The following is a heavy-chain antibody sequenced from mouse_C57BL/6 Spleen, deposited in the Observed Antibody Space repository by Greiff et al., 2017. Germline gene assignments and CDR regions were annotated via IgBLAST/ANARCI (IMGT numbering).Heavy chain of an antibody. CDR1: GYSITSGYY. D-gene: IGHD2-3*01. Sequence: EVQLQESGPGLVKPSQSLSLTCSVTGYSITSGYYWNWIRQFPGNKLEWMGYISYDGSNNYNPSLKNRIPITRDTSKNQFFLKLNSVTTEDPAPYYCARIDGYYGGYYFDYWGQGTTLTVSS. V-gene: IGHV3-6*01. CDR3: ARIDGYYGGYYFDY. J-gene: IGHJ2*01. CDR2: ISYDGSN.